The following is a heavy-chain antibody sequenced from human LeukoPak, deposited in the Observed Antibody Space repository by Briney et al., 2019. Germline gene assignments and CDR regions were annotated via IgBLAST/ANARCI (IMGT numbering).Heavy chain of an antibody. CDR1: GFTFSSYW. Sequence: GGSLRLSCAASGFTFSSYWMSWVRQAPGKGLEWVAVISYDGSNKYYADSVKGRFTISRDNSKNTLYLQMNSLRAEDTAVYYCARDLWPGGYSSGWSPGIDYWGQGTLVTVSS. CDR3: ARDLWPGGYSSGWSPGIDY. CDR2: ISYDGSNK. D-gene: IGHD6-19*01. J-gene: IGHJ4*02. V-gene: IGHV3-30-3*01.